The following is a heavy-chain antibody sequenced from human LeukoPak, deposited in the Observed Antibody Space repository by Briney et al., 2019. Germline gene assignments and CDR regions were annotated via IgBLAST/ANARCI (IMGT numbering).Heavy chain of an antibody. CDR1: GFPFISYW. Sequence: PGGSLRLSCSASGFPFISYWMSWVRQAPGKGREWVANIKQDGSEKYYVDSVKGRFTISRDNAKNSLYLQMNSLRAEDTAGYYCAREGAYGDSYDYWGQGTLVTVSS. CDR3: AREGAYGDSYDY. J-gene: IGHJ4*02. V-gene: IGHV3-7*04. D-gene: IGHD4-17*01. CDR2: IKQDGSEK.